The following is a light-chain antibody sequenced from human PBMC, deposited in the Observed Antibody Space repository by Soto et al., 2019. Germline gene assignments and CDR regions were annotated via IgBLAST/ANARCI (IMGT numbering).Light chain of an antibody. CDR2: GAS. CDR1: QTITTSQ. CDR3: QQYAGSPRT. V-gene: IGKV3-20*01. Sequence: EIVLTQSPGTLSLSPGERATLFCRASQTITTSQLAWYQQKPGQAPRVLIFGASNRATGIPDRFSGSGSGTDFTLTISRLQPEDFAIYYCQQYAGSPRTFGQGTTVEI. J-gene: IGKJ1*01.